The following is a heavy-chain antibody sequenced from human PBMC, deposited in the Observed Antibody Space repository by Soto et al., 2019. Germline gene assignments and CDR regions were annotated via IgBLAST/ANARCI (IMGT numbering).Heavy chain of an antibody. J-gene: IGHJ6*02. V-gene: IGHV4-59*07. D-gene: IGHD6-19*01. CDR3: VRTAVAGTHYYYGMDV. Sequence: PSDTMSIKCTVSGDSISSYYWSWIRQPPGKGLEWIGYIYYSGSTNYNPSLKSRVTISVDTSKNQFSLKLSSVTAADTAVYYCVRTAVAGTHYYYGMDVWGQGTTVTVSS. CDR1: GDSISSYY. CDR2: IYYSGST.